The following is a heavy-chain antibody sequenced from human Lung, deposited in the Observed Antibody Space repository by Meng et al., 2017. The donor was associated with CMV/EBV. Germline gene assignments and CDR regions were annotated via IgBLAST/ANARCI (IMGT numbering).Heavy chain of an antibody. D-gene: IGHD2/OR15-2a*01. CDR1: GYTFTGYF. J-gene: IGHJ4*02. Sequence: GESLKISCAASGYTFTGYFMHWVRQAPGQGLEWMGWINPNSGGTNYAQKFQGRVIMTWDTSISSAYMQLSRLTSNDTAVFYCARGGLSTALPEAPSSSSIDNWGQGTLVTVSS. CDR2: INPNSGGT. V-gene: IGHV1-2*02. CDR3: ARGGLSTALPEAPSSSSIDN.